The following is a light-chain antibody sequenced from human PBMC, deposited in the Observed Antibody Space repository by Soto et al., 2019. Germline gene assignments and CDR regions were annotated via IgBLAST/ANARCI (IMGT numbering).Light chain of an antibody. J-gene: IGLJ3*02. CDR2: EVS. CDR1: SRDVGYYNF. V-gene: IGLV2-14*01. CDR3: SSYTSSNTWV. Sequence: QSALTQPASVSGSPGQSITISCTGTSRDVGYYNFVSWYQQHPGKAPKLMIYEVSNRPSGVSNRFSGSKSGNTASLTISGLQAEDEADYYCSSYTSSNTWVFGGGTKLTV.